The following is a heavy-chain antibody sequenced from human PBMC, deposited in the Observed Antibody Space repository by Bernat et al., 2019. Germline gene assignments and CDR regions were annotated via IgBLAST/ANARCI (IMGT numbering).Heavy chain of an antibody. Sequence: EVQLVESGGGLVQPGGSLKLSCAVSGFTFSGSAMHWVRQASGKGLEWVGRIRSKANSYATAYAASVKGRFTISRDDSKNTAYLQMNSLKTEDTAVYYCTRPRVVPAAKLDYGMDVWGQGTTVTVSS. CDR2: IRSKANSYAT. V-gene: IGHV3-73*01. J-gene: IGHJ6*02. CDR1: GFTFSGSA. CDR3: TRPRVVPAAKLDYGMDV. D-gene: IGHD2-2*01.